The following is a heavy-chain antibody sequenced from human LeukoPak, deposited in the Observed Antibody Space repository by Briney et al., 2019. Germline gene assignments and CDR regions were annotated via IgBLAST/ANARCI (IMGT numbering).Heavy chain of an antibody. J-gene: IGHJ4*02. CDR1: GGSISSYY. CDR2: IYTSGST. CDR3: ARDSPDSGYDCAWDY. Sequence: PSETLSLTCTVSGGSISSYYWSWIRQPAGKGLEWIGRIYTSGSTNYNPSLKSRVTISVDTSKNQFSLKLSSVTAADTAVYYCARDSPDSGYDCAWDYWGQGTLVTVSS. V-gene: IGHV4-4*07. D-gene: IGHD5-12*01.